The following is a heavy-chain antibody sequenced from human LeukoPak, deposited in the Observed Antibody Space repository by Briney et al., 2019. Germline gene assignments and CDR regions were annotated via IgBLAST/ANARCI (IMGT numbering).Heavy chain of an antibody. V-gene: IGHV3-33*01. D-gene: IGHD6-13*01. Sequence: PGRSLRLSCAASGFTFSTYGMHWVRQAPGKGLEWVAVIWFDGTNKYYADSVKGRFTISRDNSKNTLYLQMNSLRAEDTAVYYCATGGSPEYSSSWYPQDYWGQGTLVTVSS. CDR2: IWFDGTNK. J-gene: IGHJ4*02. CDR1: GFTFSTYG. CDR3: ATGGSPEYSSSWYPQDY.